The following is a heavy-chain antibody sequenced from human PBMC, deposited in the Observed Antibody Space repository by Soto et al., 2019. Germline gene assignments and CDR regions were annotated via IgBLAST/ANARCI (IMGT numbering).Heavy chain of an antibody. CDR3: ARDLTQAYEELELLTGDY. CDR2: IWYDGSNK. CDR1: GFTFSSYG. V-gene: IGHV3-33*01. D-gene: IGHD1-7*01. Sequence: ESGGGVVQPGRSLRLSCAASGFTFSSYGMHWVRQAPGKGLEWVAVIWYDGSNKYYADSVKGRFTISRDNSKNTLYLQMNSLRAEDTAVYYCARDLTQAYEELELLTGDYWGQGTLVTVSS. J-gene: IGHJ4*02.